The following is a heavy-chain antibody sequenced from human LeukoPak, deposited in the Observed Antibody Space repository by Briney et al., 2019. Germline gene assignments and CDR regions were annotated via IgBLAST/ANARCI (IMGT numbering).Heavy chain of an antibody. CDR1: GFSVSNYG. D-gene: IGHD3-9*01. CDR3: ARTLGSTGYYYYYGMDV. Sequence: GGSLRLSCAASGFSVSNYGMSWVRQAPGRGLEWVSSISAGGNTYYADSVKGQFTISRDNSKNMLDLQMNSLRAEDTAVYYCARTLGSTGYYYYYGMDVWGQGTSVTVSS. J-gene: IGHJ6*02. CDR2: ISAGGNT. V-gene: IGHV3-23*01.